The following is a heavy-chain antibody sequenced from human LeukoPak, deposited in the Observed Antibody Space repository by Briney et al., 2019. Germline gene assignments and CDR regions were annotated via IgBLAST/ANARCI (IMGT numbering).Heavy chain of an antibody. CDR1: EFTFSGYW. J-gene: IGHJ4*02. CDR2: INGDGSST. D-gene: IGHD7-27*01. V-gene: IGHV3-74*01. Sequence: GGSLRFSCAASEFTFSGYWMHWVRQTPGKGLVWVPRINGDGSSTTYADYADSVKGRFTISRDNAKNTLYLQMNSVRAEDTAVYYCARAPTNWVYFDSWGQGTLVTVSS. CDR3: ARAPTNWVYFDS.